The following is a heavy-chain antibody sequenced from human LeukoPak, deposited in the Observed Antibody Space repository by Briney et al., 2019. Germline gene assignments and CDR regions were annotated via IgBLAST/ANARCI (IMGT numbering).Heavy chain of an antibody. Sequence: GKSLRLSCSASGFTLSSYGMHWVRQAPGKGLEWVAVISYDGSNKYYTDSVKGRFTISRDNSKNTLYLQMNSLRAEDTAVYYCAKDGYNGYYFDYWGQGTLVTVSS. J-gene: IGHJ4*02. CDR1: GFTLSSYG. V-gene: IGHV3-30*18. CDR3: AKDGYNGYYFDY. CDR2: ISYDGSNK. D-gene: IGHD5-24*01.